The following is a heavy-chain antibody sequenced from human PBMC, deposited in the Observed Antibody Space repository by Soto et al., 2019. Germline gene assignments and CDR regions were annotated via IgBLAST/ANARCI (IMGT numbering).Heavy chain of an antibody. J-gene: IGHJ5*02. Sequence: SETLSLTCTVSGGSISSYYWHWFRQPPGKGLEWIGYIDNSGSTNYNPSLKSRVTISVDTSKNQFSLKLSSVTAADTAVYYCARVFLVPAQGFAPWGQRTLVTVSS. CDR1: GGSISSYY. V-gene: IGHV4-59*01. CDR3: ARVFLVPAQGFAP. CDR2: IDNSGST. D-gene: IGHD2-2*01.